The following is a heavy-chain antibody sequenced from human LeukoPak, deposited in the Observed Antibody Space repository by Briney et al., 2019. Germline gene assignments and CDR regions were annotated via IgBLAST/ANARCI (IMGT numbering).Heavy chain of an antibody. CDR3: AREYYGSGTPEDY. CDR1: VFTFSSYS. Sequence: GGSLRLSCAASVFTFSSYSMNWVRQAPGKGLEWVSYIGSSSSTIYYADSVKGRFTISRDNAKNSLYLQMNSLRAEDTAVYYCAREYYGSGTPEDYWGQGTLVTVSS. V-gene: IGHV3-48*01. J-gene: IGHJ4*02. D-gene: IGHD3-10*01. CDR2: IGSSSSTI.